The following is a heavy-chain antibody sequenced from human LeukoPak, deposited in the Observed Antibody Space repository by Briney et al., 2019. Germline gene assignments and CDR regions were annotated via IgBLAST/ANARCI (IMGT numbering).Heavy chain of an antibody. CDR3: ARAGIGYCSSTSCYAHYYYYMDV. J-gene: IGHJ6*03. CDR2: INPNSGGT. V-gene: IGHV1-2*02. CDR1: GYTFTGYY. Sequence: ASVKVSCKASGYTFTGYYMHWVRQAPGQGLERMGWINPNSGGTNYAQKFQGRVTMTRDTSISTAYMELSRLRSDDTAVYYCARAGIGYCSSTSCYAHYYYYMDVWGKGTTVTISS. D-gene: IGHD2-2*01.